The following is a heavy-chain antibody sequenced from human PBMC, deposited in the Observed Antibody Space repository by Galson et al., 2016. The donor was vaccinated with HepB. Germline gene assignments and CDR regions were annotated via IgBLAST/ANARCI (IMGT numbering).Heavy chain of an antibody. CDR1: GFTFSSHA. CDR2: VSGNGGSS. Sequence: SLRLSCAASGFTFSSHAITWVRQAPGMGLEWVSAVSGNGGSSNYAESVKGRFTVSRDNSKSTVYLQMNTVRAEDTDVYFCAREGNYYGSGGYRDGLEFWGQGTMVTVSS. CDR3: AREGNYYGSGGYRDGLEF. D-gene: IGHD3-10*01. J-gene: IGHJ3*01. V-gene: IGHV3-23*01.